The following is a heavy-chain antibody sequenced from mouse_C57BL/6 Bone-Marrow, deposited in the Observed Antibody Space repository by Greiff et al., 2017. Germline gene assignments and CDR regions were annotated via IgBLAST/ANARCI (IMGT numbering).Heavy chain of an antibody. V-gene: IGHV10-1*01. CDR2: IRSKSNNYAT. J-gene: IGHJ4*01. D-gene: IGHD2-5*01. CDR1: GFSFNTYA. Sequence: EVQGVESGGGLVQPKGSLKLSCAASGFSFNTYAMNWVRQAPGKGLEWVARIRSKSNNYATYYADSVKDRFTISRDDSESMLYLQMNNLKTEDTAMYYCVRQMGYSNYYYAMDYWGQGTSVTVSS. CDR3: VRQMGYSNYYYAMDY.